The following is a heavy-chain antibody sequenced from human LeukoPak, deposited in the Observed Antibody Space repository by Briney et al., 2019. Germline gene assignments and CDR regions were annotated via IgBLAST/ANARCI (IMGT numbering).Heavy chain of an antibody. CDR3: AKDGRYSGSYYCDY. Sequence: GGSLRLSCAVSGFIFSSYGMHWVRQAPGKGLEWVAVISYDGGNKYYADSVKGRFTISRDNSKNTLYLQMDSLRGEDTAVYYCAKDGRYSGSYYCDYWGQGTLVTVSS. J-gene: IGHJ4*02. V-gene: IGHV3-30*18. D-gene: IGHD1-26*01. CDR1: GFIFSSYG. CDR2: ISYDGGNK.